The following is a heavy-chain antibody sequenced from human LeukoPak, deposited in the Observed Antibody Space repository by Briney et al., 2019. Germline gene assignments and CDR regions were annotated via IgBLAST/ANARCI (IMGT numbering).Heavy chain of an antibody. V-gene: IGHV1-2*02. D-gene: IGHD4-23*01. CDR1: EYTFTGYY. Sequence: ASVKVSCKASEYTFTGYYIHWVRQAPGQGLEWMGWINPNSGGTNYAQKFQGRVTMTRDTSISTAYMELSRLRSDDTAVYYCARDDGNTGVDYWGQGTLVTVSS. J-gene: IGHJ4*02. CDR3: ARDDGNTGVDY. CDR2: INPNSGGT.